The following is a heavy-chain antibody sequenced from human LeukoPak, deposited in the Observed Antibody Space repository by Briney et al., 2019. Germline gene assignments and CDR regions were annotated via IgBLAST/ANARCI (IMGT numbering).Heavy chain of an antibody. CDR2: IYYSGST. D-gene: IGHD6-13*01. Sequence: SETLSLTCTVSGGSISSSSYYWGWLRQPPGTGLEWIGSIYYSGSTYYNPSLKSRVTISVDTSKNQFSLKLSSVTAADTAVYYCARLRAAAAGTFDYWGQGTLVTVSS. J-gene: IGHJ4*02. CDR1: GGSISSSSYY. V-gene: IGHV4-39*01. CDR3: ARLRAAAAGTFDY.